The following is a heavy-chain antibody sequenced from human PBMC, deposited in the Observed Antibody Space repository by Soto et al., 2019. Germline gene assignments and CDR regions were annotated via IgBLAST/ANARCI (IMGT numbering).Heavy chain of an antibody. J-gene: IGHJ3*02. CDR2: IWYDGSNK. CDR3: ARVMGATVTSAFDI. CDR1: GFTFSSYG. Sequence: QVQLVESGGGVVQPGRSLRLSCAVSGFTFSSYGMHWVRQAPGKGLEWVGVIWYDGSNKYYADSVKGRFTIARDNSKNTVYLQMNSLRAEDSALYYCARVMGATVTSAFDIWGQGTMVTVSS. V-gene: IGHV3-33*01. D-gene: IGHD1-26*01.